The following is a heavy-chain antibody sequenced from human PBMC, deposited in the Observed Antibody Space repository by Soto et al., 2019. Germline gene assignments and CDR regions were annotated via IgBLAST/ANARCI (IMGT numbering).Heavy chain of an antibody. D-gene: IGHD6-13*01. V-gene: IGHV3-23*01. Sequence: EVQLLESGGGLVQPGGSLRLSCTASKFTMTTSAMSWVRQIPGRGLEWVSAIGGSGGSTYYAESVKGRFTISRDKSKNTLDLQMNSLRADGTAIYYCVKFRPAQTVVGYGAFDIWGQGTVVTVSS. CDR2: IGGSGGST. CDR1: KFTMTTSA. J-gene: IGHJ3*02. CDR3: VKFRPAQTVVGYGAFDI.